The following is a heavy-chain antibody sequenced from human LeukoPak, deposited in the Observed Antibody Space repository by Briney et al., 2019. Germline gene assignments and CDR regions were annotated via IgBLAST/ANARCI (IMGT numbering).Heavy chain of an antibody. CDR2: ISSSSSYI. Sequence: GGSLRLSCAASGFTFSSYSMNWVRQAPGKGLEWVSSISSSSSYIYYADSVKGRFTISRDNAKNSLYLQMNSQRAEDTAVYYCARDPDIVVVPAAGGNWFDPWGQGTLVTVSS. CDR3: ARDPDIVVVPAAGGNWFDP. CDR1: GFTFSSYS. J-gene: IGHJ5*02. V-gene: IGHV3-21*01. D-gene: IGHD2-2*01.